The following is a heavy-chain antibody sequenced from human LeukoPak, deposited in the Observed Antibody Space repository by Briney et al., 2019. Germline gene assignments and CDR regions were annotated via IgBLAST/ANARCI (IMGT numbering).Heavy chain of an antibody. D-gene: IGHD3-22*01. V-gene: IGHV3-23*01. Sequence: GGSLRLSCAASGFTFTSHWMHWVRQTPGKGLVWVSAITSGGSTYYADSVKGRFTISRDNSKNTLYLQMNSLRAEDTAVYYCAKSDDSDGFYPDYWGQGALVTVSS. CDR2: ITSGGST. CDR1: GFTFTSHW. CDR3: AKSDDSDGFYPDY. J-gene: IGHJ4*02.